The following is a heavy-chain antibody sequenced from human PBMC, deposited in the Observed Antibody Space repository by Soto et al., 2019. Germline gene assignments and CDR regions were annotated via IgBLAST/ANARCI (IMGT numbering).Heavy chain of an antibody. CDR3: ARGRNSFYFDS. J-gene: IGHJ4*02. Sequence: QVQLVQSGAEVKKPGASVRVSCKTSGYTFINYDINWVRQAPGQGLEWMGWMNPDSGNTVYAENFQGRVTMTGNSSISTAYMGLGSLRSLDTAVYYCARGRNSFYFDSWGQGTLVTVSS. V-gene: IGHV1-8*01. D-gene: IGHD1-26*01. CDR2: MNPDSGNT. CDR1: GYTFINYD.